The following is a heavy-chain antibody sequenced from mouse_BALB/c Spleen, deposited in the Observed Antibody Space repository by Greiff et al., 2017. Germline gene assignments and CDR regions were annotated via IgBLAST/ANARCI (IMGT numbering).Heavy chain of an antibody. CDR3: ARSHCGYDGFAY. CDR1: GYSFTGYN. D-gene: IGHD2-2*01. J-gene: IGHJ3*01. V-gene: IGHV1S135*01. Sequence: VQLQQSGPELEKPGASVKISCKASGYSFTGYNMNWVKQSHGKSLEWIGNIDPYSGGTSYNQKFKGKATLTVDKSSSTAYMQLKSLTSEDSAVYYCARSHCGYDGFAYWGQGTLVTVSA. CDR2: IDPYSGGT.